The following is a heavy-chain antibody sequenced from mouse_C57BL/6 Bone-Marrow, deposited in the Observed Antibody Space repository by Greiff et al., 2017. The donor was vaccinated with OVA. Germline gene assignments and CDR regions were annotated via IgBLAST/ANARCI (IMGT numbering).Heavy chain of an antibody. CDR2: IYPRDGST. J-gene: IGHJ3*01. V-gene: IGHV1-78*01. CDR1: GYTFTDHT. D-gene: IGHD2-4*01. Sequence: VKLMESDAELVKPGASVKISCKVSGYTFTDHTIHWMKQRPEQGLEWIGYIYPRDGSTKYNEKFKGKATLTADKSSSTAYMQLNSLTSEDSAVYFCARFYYDYAWFAYWGQGTLVTVSA. CDR3: ARFYYDYAWFAY.